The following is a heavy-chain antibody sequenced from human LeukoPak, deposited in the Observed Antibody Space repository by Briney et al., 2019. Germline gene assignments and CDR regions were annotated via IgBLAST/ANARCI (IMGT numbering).Heavy chain of an antibody. CDR3: ARGSRYSYGYDLVGSNDY. V-gene: IGHV1-18*01. D-gene: IGHD5-18*01. J-gene: IGHJ4*02. Sequence: ASVKVSCKASGYTFTSHGISWERHAPGQGLEWMGWISAYNGNTNYAQKPQGRVTMTTDISTSTAYMELRSLRSDDTAVYYCARGSRYSYGYDLVGSNDYWGQGTLVTVSS. CDR2: ISAYNGNT. CDR1: GYTFTSHG.